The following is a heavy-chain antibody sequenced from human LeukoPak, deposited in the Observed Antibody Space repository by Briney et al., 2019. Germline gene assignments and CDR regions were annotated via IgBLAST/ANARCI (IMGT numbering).Heavy chain of an antibody. CDR2: IIPIFGTA. D-gene: IGHD3-22*01. V-gene: IGHV1-69*01. CDR3: ARDDSSGYYGGAFDY. J-gene: IGHJ4*02. CDR1: GGTFSSYA. Sequence: WASVKVSCKASGGTFSSYAISWVRQAPGQGLEWMGGIIPIFGTANYAQKFQGRVTITADESTSTVYMELSSLRSEDTAVYYCARDDSSGYYGGAFDYWGQGTLVTVSS.